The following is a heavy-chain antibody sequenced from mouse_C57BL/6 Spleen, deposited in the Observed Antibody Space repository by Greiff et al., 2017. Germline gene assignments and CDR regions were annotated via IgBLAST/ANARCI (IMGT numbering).Heavy chain of an antibody. D-gene: IGHD1-3*01. CDR1: GFSLTSYG. V-gene: IGHV2-2*01. CDR2: IWSGGST. Sequence: VQGVESGPGLVQPSQSLSITCTVSGFSLTSYGVHWVRQSPGKGLEWLGVIWSGGSTDYHAAFISRLSISKDNSKSQVFFKMNSLQADDTAIYYCASHEVGFAYWGQGTLVTVSA. CDR3: ASHEVGFAY. J-gene: IGHJ3*01.